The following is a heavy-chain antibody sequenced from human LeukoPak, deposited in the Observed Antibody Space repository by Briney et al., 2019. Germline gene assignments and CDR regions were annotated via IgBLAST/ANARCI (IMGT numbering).Heavy chain of an antibody. CDR2: ISTSASYK. CDR1: GFTFSSYN. Sequence: GGSLRFSCAASGFTFSSYNMNWVRQAPGTGLEWVSSISTSASYKFYADSVKGRFTISRDNAKNSLYLQMNSLRAEDTAVYYCARDLESYNSGGYYFGSWGQGTLVTVSS. V-gene: IGHV3-21*06. J-gene: IGHJ4*02. CDR3: ARDLESYNSGGYYFGS. D-gene: IGHD3-22*01.